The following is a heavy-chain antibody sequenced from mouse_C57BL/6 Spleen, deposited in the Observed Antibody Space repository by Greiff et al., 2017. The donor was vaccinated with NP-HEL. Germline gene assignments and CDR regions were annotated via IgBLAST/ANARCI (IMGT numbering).Heavy chain of an antibody. V-gene: IGHV1-78*01. D-gene: IGHD2-3*01. CDR1: GYTFTDHT. CDR2: IYPRDGST. Sequence: QVQLQQSDAELVKPGASVKISCKVSGYTFTDHTIHWMKQRPEQGLEWIGYIYPRDGSTKYNEKFKGKATLTADKSSSTAYMQLNSLTSEDSAVYFCARQIYDGYYVNAMDYWGQGTSVTVSS. J-gene: IGHJ4*01. CDR3: ARQIYDGYYVNAMDY.